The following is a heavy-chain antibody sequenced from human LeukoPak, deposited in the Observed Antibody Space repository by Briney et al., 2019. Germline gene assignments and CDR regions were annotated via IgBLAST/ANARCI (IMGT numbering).Heavy chain of an antibody. CDR3: AIQKWEPTLGGLPGQLDC. D-gene: IGHD1-26*01. J-gene: IGHJ4*02. Sequence: ASVKVSCKVSGYTLTELSMHWVRQAPGKGLEWMGGFDPEDGETIYAQKFQGRVTMTEDASTDTAYMELSSLRSEDTAVYYCAIQKWEPTLGGLPGQLDCWGQGTLVTVSS. CDR2: FDPEDGET. V-gene: IGHV1-24*01. CDR1: GYTLTELS.